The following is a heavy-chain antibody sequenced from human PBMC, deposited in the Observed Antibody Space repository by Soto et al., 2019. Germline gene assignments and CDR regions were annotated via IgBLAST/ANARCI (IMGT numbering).Heavy chain of an antibody. CDR2: IRSSSSGT. Sequence: GGSLRLSCAASGFIFSSYSMNWVRQDPGKGLEWVSYIRSSSSGTYYADSVKGRFTISRDNAKNSLYLQMNSLRAEDTAVYYCARDVSYAFDIWGQGTMVTVSS. V-gene: IGHV3-48*01. J-gene: IGHJ3*02. CDR1: GFIFSSYS. CDR3: ARDVSYAFDI.